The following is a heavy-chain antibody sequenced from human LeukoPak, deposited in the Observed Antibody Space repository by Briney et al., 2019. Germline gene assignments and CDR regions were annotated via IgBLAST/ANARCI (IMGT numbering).Heavy chain of an antibody. CDR2: IKQDGGEK. CDR1: EVTFSGYW. Sequence: GGSLRLSCAASEVTFSGYWMSWVRQAPGKGLEWVANIKQDGGEKYYVDSVKGRFTISRDNSKNTLYLQMNSLRAEDTAVYYCASDPSSGYYSLGYWGQGTLVTVSS. J-gene: IGHJ4*02. V-gene: IGHV3-7*01. D-gene: IGHD3-22*01. CDR3: ASDPSSGYYSLGY.